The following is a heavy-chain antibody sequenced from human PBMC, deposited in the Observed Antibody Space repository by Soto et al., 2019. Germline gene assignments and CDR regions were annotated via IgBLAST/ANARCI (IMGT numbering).Heavy chain of an antibody. J-gene: IGHJ4*02. Sequence: SSKVSGYTLTELSMHWVRQAPGKGLEWMGGFDPEDDETIYAQNFQGRVTMTEDTSTDTAYMELSSLRSEDTAVYYCATYLFTSGSFDFWGQGTLVTVSS. D-gene: IGHD6-19*01. CDR1: GYTLTELS. CDR3: ATYLFTSGSFDF. V-gene: IGHV1-24*01. CDR2: FDPEDDET.